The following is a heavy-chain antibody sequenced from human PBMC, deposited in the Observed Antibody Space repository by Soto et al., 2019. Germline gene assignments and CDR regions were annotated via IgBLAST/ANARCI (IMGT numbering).Heavy chain of an antibody. Sequence: GSLRLSCAVSGSIFSSYGMHWVRQAPGKGLEWVAVTSYDGRNNNYADSVRGRFTISRDNSKSTLYLQMNSLRPEDTAVYYCARDRMGEAGLPLDYWGQGTLVTSPQ. CDR1: GSIFSSYG. D-gene: IGHD1-26*01. CDR3: ARDRMGEAGLPLDY. J-gene: IGHJ4*02. CDR2: TSYDGRNN. V-gene: IGHV3-30*03.